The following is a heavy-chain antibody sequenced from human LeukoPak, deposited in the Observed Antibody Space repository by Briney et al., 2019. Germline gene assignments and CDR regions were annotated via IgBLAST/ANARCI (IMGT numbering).Heavy chain of an antibody. CDR2: INSDGSST. V-gene: IGHV3-74*01. CDR3: ARDHRGSGSRYYYYYMDV. D-gene: IGHD3-10*01. CDR1: GFTFSSTW. J-gene: IGHJ6*03. Sequence: GGSLRLSCAASGFTFSSTWMHWVRQVPGKGLVWVSRINSDGSSTSYADSVKGRFTISRDNAKNTLYLQMYSLRAEDTAVYYCARDHRGSGSRYYYYYMDVWGKGTTVTISS.